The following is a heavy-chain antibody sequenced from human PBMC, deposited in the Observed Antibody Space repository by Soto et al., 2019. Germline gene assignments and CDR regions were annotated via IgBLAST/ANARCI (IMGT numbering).Heavy chain of an antibody. Sequence: QVVLLQSGAEVKEPGSSVRVSCEVSGSTFNNFAFSWVRQAPGHGAERMGGIVVISNTADYSQRFQDRVTITADTYTNTLYMELGSLTFEDTAVYYCARAIKRLEDHYYFDYWGQGTLVTVSS. J-gene: IGHJ4*02. V-gene: IGHV1-69*06. D-gene: IGHD3-3*01. CDR1: GSTFNNFA. CDR3: ARAIKRLEDHYYFDY. CDR2: IVVISNTA.